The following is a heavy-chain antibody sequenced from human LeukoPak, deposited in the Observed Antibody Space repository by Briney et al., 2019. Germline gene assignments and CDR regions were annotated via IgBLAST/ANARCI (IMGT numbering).Heavy chain of an antibody. Sequence: SETLSLTCTVSGGSISSSSYYWGWIRQPPGKGLEWIGSIYYSGSTYYNPSLKSRVTISVDTSKNQFSLKLSSVTAADTAVYYCARPTLRGFGVRTYAFDIWGQGIMVTVSS. V-gene: IGHV4-39*07. D-gene: IGHD3-10*01. J-gene: IGHJ3*02. CDR1: GGSISSSSYY. CDR3: ARPTLRGFGVRTYAFDI. CDR2: IYYSGST.